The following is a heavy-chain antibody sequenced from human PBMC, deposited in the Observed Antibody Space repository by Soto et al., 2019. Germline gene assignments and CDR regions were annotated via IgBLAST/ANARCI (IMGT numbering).Heavy chain of an antibody. V-gene: IGHV6-1*01. CDR2: TYYRSTRWYN. J-gene: IGHJ6*03. Sequence: PSQTLSLTCAISGDSVSSNSAAWNWIRQSPSRGLEWLGRTYYRSTRWYNDYAVSVKSRITVNPDTSKNQFSLHLNSVTPEDTAVYYFFLTTSLQWYYMVFWDKGITVTVFS. CDR1: GDSVSSNSAA. D-gene: IGHD4-4*01. CDR3: FLTTSLQWYYMVF.